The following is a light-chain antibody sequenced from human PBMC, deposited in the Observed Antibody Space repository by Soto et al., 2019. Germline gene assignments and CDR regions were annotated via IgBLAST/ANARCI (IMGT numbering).Light chain of an antibody. Sequence: QSALTQPASVSGSPGQSITFSCTGTSSDVDSYDYVSWHQQHPGKAPKLIIYDVNNRPSGFPSRFSGSKSGNTASLTISGLQTEDEADYYCCAYSTSGTHVFGTGTKVTVL. V-gene: IGLV2-14*03. CDR2: DVN. CDR1: SSDVDSYDY. J-gene: IGLJ1*01. CDR3: CAYSTSGTHV.